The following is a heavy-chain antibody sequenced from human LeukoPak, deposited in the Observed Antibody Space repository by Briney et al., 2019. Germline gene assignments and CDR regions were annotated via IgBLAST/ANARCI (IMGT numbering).Heavy chain of an antibody. V-gene: IGHV3-23*01. D-gene: IGHD2-15*01. CDR3: AKDIEISY. CDR1: GFGFKDSA. CDR2: ISASGANT. J-gene: IGHJ4*02. Sequence: GGSLRLSCVASGFGFKDSAMTWVRQAPGKGLEWVSLISASGANTYSTDSVKGRFTVSRDNSENTLYLQMNSLRAGDTAVYYCAKDIEISYWGQGTLVTVSS.